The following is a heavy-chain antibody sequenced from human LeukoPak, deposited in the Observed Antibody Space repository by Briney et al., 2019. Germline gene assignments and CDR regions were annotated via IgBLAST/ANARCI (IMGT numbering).Heavy chain of an antibody. D-gene: IGHD3-3*01. V-gene: IGHV3-30-3*01. CDR2: ISYDGSNK. J-gene: IGHJ6*02. CDR1: GFTFSSYA. Sequence: QAGGSLRLSCAASGFTFSSYAMHWVRQAPGKGLEWVAVISYDGSNKYYADSVKGRFTISRDNSKNTLYLQMNSLRAEDTAVYYCARPFYDFWSGYWPYGMDVWGQGTTVTVSS. CDR3: ARPFYDFWSGYWPYGMDV.